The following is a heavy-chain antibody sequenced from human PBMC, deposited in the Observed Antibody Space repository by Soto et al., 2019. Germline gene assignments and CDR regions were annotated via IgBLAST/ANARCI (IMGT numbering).Heavy chain of an antibody. V-gene: IGHV4-34*01. CDR1: GGSFSGYY. CDR2: IKHSGRT. CDR3: VRVNDYVWGSYSVFDY. Sequence: SETLSLTCAVYGGSFSGYYWSWIRQSPGKGLEWIGEIKHSGRTNYNTSLKSRVTISVDTSKNHFSLKLSSVTAADTAVFYCVRVNDYVWGSYSVFDYWGKGTLVTVSS. D-gene: IGHD3-16*01. J-gene: IGHJ4*02.